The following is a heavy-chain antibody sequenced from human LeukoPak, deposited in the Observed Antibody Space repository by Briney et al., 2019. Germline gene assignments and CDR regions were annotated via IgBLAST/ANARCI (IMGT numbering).Heavy chain of an antibody. V-gene: IGHV3-23*01. CDR1: GFTFSSYS. Sequence: QTGGSLRLSCAASGFTFSSYSMNWVRQAPGKGLEWVSSISASAAMTYYADSVRGRFTVSRDNSNNTLYLQMSSLTAADTAVYYCAKDRSIGTYYTFDHWGQGTLVTVSS. J-gene: IGHJ4*02. D-gene: IGHD1-26*01. CDR3: AKDRSIGTYYTFDH. CDR2: ISASAAMT.